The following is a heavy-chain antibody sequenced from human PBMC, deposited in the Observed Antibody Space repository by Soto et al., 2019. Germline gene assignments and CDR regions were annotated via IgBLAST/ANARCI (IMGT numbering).Heavy chain of an antibody. CDR3: ATNPTGTTWFDP. CDR2: IYYSGST. J-gene: IGHJ5*02. CDR1: GGSISSSSYY. D-gene: IGHD1-7*01. V-gene: IGHV4-39*01. Sequence: SETLSLTCTVSGGSISSSSYYWGWIRQPPGKGLEWIGSIYYSGSTYYNPSLKSRVTISVDTSKNQFSLKLSSVTAADTAVYYCATNPTGTTWFDPWGQGTLVTVSS.